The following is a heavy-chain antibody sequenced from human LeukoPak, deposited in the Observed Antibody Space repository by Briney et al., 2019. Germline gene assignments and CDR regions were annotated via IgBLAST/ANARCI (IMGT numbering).Heavy chain of an antibody. CDR1: GFTFSSYA. CDR3: ARYCGGDCYGMDV. J-gene: IGHJ6*02. D-gene: IGHD2-21*01. Sequence: GGSLRLSCAASGFTFSSYAMSWVRQAPGKGLEWVSAISGSGGSTYYADSVKGRFTISRDNSKNTLYLQMNSLRAEDTAVYYCARYCGGDCYGMDVWGQGTTVTVSS. CDR2: ISGSGGST. V-gene: IGHV3-23*01.